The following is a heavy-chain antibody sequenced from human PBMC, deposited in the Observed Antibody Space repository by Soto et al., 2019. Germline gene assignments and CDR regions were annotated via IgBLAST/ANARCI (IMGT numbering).Heavy chain of an antibody. Sequence: SETLSLTCAVSGYSISSGYYWGWIRQPPGKGLEWIGSIYHSGSTYYNPSLKSRVTISVDTSNNQCSLKLSSVTAADTAVYYCARDLTSSSWYDPLYCWGQGTLVTASS. J-gene: IGHJ4*02. CDR1: GYSISSGYY. D-gene: IGHD6-13*01. CDR2: IYHSGST. V-gene: IGHV4-38-2*02. CDR3: ARDLTSSSWYDPLYC.